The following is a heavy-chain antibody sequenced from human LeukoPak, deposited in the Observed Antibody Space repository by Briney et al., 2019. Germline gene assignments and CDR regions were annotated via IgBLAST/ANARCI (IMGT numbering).Heavy chain of an antibody. CDR3: ASSLLRFLERSYQDAFDI. J-gene: IGHJ3*02. D-gene: IGHD3-3*01. CDR2: IKQDGSEK. Sequence: GGSLRLSCAASGFTFSSYWMSWVRQAPGKGLEWVANIKQDGSEKYYVDSVKGRFTISRDNAKNSLYLQMNSLRAEDTAVYYCASSLLRFLERSYQDAFDIWGQGTMVTVSS. CDR1: GFTFSSYW. V-gene: IGHV3-7*01.